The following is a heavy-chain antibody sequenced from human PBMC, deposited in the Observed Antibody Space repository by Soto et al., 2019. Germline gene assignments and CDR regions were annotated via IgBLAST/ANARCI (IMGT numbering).Heavy chain of an antibody. D-gene: IGHD3-10*01. CDR2: IWYDGSNK. CDR3: ARDRNMAMVRGLDY. V-gene: IGHV3-33*01. CDR1: GFTFSSYG. J-gene: IGHJ4*02. Sequence: GGSLRLSCAASGFTFSSYGMHWVRQAPGKGLEWVAVIWYDGSNKYYADSVKGRFTISRDNSKNTLYLQMNSLRAEDTAVYYCARDRNMAMVRGLDYWGQGTLVTVSS.